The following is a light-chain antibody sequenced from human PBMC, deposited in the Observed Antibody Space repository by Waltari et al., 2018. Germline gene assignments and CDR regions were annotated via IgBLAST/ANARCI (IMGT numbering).Light chain of an antibody. CDR1: ILTKRY. CDR2: KDS. V-gene: IGLV3-25*02. CDR3: QSVDSSGNQIL. J-gene: IGLJ7*01. Sequence: SYDLTQPPSVSVSPGQTARIPCSGQILTKRYLQWFQQKPGLAPMLVIFKDSERPSGIPDRFSTSNSGTTASLAIIGAQADDEADYYCQSVDSSGNQILFGRGTRLTVL.